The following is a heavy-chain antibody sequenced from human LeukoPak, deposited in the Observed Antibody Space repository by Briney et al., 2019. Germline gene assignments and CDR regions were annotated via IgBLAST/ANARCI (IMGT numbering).Heavy chain of an antibody. CDR3: ARIRRWWLVIGWTHFDY. CDR1: GYTFTGYY. V-gene: IGHV1-2*02. D-gene: IGHD6-19*01. Sequence: VASVKVSCKASGYTFTGYYMHWVRQAPGQGLEWMGWINPNSGGTNYAQKLQGRVTMTTDTSTSTAYMELRSLRSDDTAVYYCARIRRWWLVIGWTHFDYWGQGTLVTVSS. CDR2: INPNSGGT. J-gene: IGHJ4*02.